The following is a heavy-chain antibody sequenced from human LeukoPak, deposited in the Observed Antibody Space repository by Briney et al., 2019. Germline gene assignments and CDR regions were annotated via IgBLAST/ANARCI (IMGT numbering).Heavy chain of an antibody. CDR2: ISPYNGNT. J-gene: IGHJ4*02. Sequence: ASVKVSCKASGYTFTSYGISWVRQAPGQGLEWMGWISPYNGNTNYARNLQGRVTMNTDTSTSTVYMELRSLRSDDTAMYYCARYPVSYSGNWHYYVDYWGQGTLVTVSS. D-gene: IGHD6-13*01. CDR3: ARYPVSYSGNWHYYVDY. CDR1: GYTFTSYG. V-gene: IGHV1-18*01.